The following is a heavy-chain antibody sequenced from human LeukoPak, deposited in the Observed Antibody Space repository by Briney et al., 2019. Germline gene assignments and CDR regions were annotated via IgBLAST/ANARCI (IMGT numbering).Heavy chain of an antibody. Sequence: SVKVSCKASGGTFSSYAISWVRQAPGQGLEWVGGIIPIFGTANYAQKFQGRVTITADESTSTAYMELSSLRSEDTAVYYCARGGYYYDSSGYYPDAFDIWGQGTMVTVSS. CDR3: ARGGYYYDSSGYYPDAFDI. CDR1: GGTFSSYA. D-gene: IGHD3-22*01. CDR2: IIPIFGTA. V-gene: IGHV1-69*01. J-gene: IGHJ3*02.